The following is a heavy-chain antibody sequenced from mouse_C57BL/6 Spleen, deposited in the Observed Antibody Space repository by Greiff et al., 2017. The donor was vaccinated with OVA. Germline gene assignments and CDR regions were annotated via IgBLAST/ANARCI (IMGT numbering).Heavy chain of an antibody. J-gene: IGHJ4*01. CDR3: ARGGYDYTGGAMDY. V-gene: IGHV3-6*01. CDR2: ISYDGSN. D-gene: IGHD2-4*01. Sequence: VQLKESGPGLVKPSQSLSLTCSVTGYSITSGYYWNWIRQFPGNKLEWMGYISYDGSNNYNPSLKNRISITRDTSKNQFFLKLNSVTTEDTATYYCARGGYDYTGGAMDYWGQGTSVTVSS. CDR1: GYSITSGYY.